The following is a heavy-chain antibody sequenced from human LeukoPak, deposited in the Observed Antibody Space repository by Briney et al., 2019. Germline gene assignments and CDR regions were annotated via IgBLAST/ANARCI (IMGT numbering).Heavy chain of an antibody. CDR1: GYPFTSYG. V-gene: IGHV1-18*01. CDR3: ARDAVTMVRGVRYWFDP. D-gene: IGHD3-10*01. Sequence: ASVKVSCKASGYPFTSYGISWVRQAPGQGLEWMGWISAYNGNTNYAQKLQGRVTMTTDTSTSIAYMELRSLRSDDTAVYYCARDAVTMVRGVRYWFDPWGQGTLVTVSS. J-gene: IGHJ5*02. CDR2: ISAYNGNT.